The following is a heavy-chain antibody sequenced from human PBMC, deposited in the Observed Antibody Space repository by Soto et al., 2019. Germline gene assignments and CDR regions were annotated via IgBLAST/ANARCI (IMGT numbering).Heavy chain of an antibody. J-gene: IGHJ4*02. CDR2: INSDGSST. CDR3: AQVLVGGYFDY. CDR1: GFTVSSNY. V-gene: IGHV3-74*01. D-gene: IGHD1-26*01. Sequence: GGSLRLSCAASGFTVSSNYMSWVRQVPGKGPVWVSRINSDGSSTKYADSVKGRFTISRDNAKNTLYLQMNSLRAEDTAVYYCAQVLVGGYFDYWGQGTLVTVSS.